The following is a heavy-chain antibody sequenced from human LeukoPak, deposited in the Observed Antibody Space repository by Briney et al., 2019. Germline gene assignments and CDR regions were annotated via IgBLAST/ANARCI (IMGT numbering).Heavy chain of an antibody. J-gene: IGHJ6*02. D-gene: IGHD6-13*01. Sequence: PGGSLRLSCAASGFTFSSYGMHWVRQAPGKGLEWVAVISYDGSNKYYADSVKGRFTISRDNSKNTLYLQMNSLRAEDTAVYYCAKDSSSWYDYYYYGMDVWGQGTTVTVSS. V-gene: IGHV3-30*18. CDR3: AKDSSSWYDYYYYGMDV. CDR1: GFTFSSYG. CDR2: ISYDGSNK.